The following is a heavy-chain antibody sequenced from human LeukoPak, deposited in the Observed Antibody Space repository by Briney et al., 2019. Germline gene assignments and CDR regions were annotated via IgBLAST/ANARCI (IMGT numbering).Heavy chain of an antibody. CDR1: GGTFSSYA. CDR2: IIPIFGTA. D-gene: IGHD3-3*01. Sequence: ASVKVSCKASGGTFSSYAISWVRQAPGQGLEWMGGIIPIFGTANYAQKFQGRVTITTDESTSTAYMELSSLRSEGTAVYYCARVNDFWSGYWSWFDPWGQGTLVTVSS. J-gene: IGHJ5*02. CDR3: ARVNDFWSGYWSWFDP. V-gene: IGHV1-69*05.